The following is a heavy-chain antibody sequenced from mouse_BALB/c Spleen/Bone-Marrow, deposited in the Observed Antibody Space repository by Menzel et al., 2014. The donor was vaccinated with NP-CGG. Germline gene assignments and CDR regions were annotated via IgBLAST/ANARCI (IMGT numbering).Heavy chain of an antibody. CDR3: AREGWLLRFDY. V-gene: IGHV1-14*01. D-gene: IGHD2-3*01. CDR1: GYTFTAYV. J-gene: IGHJ2*01. Sequence: EVQGVESGPELVKPGASVEMSCKASGYTFTAYVMHWVKQKPGQGLEWIGYINPYNDGTNYIEKFKGKATLTSDIPSSTAYMELSSMPSEDSAVYYCAREGWLLRFDYWGQGTTLTVSS. CDR2: INPYNDGT.